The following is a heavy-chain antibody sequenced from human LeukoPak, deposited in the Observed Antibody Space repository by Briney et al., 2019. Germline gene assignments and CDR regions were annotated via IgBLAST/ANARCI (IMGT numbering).Heavy chain of an antibody. Sequence: ASVKVSCKASYYIFSNYGVSWVRQAPGQGLEWMGGIIPIFGTANYAQKFQGRVTITADESTSTAYMELSSLRSEDTAVYYCARDIVVVPAAIGYWGQGTLVTVSS. CDR1: YYIFSNYG. V-gene: IGHV1-69*13. CDR3: ARDIVVVPAAIGY. D-gene: IGHD2-2*01. CDR2: IIPIFGTA. J-gene: IGHJ4*02.